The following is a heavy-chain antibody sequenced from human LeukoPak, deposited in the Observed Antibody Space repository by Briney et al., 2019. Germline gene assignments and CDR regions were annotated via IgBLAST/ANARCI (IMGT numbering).Heavy chain of an antibody. CDR1: GGSISSYY. Sequence: SETLSLTCTVSGGSISSYYWSWIRQPPGKGLEWIGYIYNRGSASYNPSLKSRVTISVDTSKNQFSLKLSSVTAADTAVYYCARAVGGSSGFPHDYWGQGTLVTVSS. V-gene: IGHV4-59*01. J-gene: IGHJ4*02. D-gene: IGHD6-19*01. CDR2: IYNRGSA. CDR3: ARAVGGSSGFPHDY.